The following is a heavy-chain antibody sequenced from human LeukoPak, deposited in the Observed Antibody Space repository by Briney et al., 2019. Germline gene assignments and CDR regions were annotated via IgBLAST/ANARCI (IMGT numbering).Heavy chain of an antibody. CDR2: IYTSGST. CDR1: GGSISSYY. CDR3: ARDSAPLGYFDY. V-gene: IGHV4-4*07. Sequence: SGTLSLTCTVSGGSISSYYWSWIRQPAGKGLEWIGCIYTSGSTNYNPSLKSRVTMSVDTSKNQFSLKLSSVTAADTAVYYCARDSAPLGYFDYWGQGTLVTVSS. J-gene: IGHJ4*02.